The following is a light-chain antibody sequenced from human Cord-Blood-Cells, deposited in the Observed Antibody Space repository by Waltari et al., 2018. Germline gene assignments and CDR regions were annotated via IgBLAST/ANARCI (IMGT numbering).Light chain of an antibody. J-gene: IGKJ3*01. CDR1: QGISSW. Sequence: DLQMTPPPHSLCASLRERVPLTCRASQGISSWLAWYQQKPGKAPKLLIYAASSVQSGVPSRFSGSGSGTDFTLTISSLQPEDFATYYCQQANSFPLTFGPGTKVHIK. CDR3: QQANSFPLT. V-gene: IGKV1-12*01. CDR2: AAS.